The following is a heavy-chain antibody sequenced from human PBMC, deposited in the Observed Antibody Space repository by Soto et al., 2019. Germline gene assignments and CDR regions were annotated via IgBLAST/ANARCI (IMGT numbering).Heavy chain of an antibody. CDR2: IYHSGST. Sequence: TLSLTCAVSGGSISSGGYSWSWIRQPPGKGLEWIGYIYHSGSTYYNPSLKSRVTISVDRSKNQFSLKLSSVTAADTAVYYCARAHYGDYGYGMEVWGQGTTVTVSS. V-gene: IGHV4-30-2*01. D-gene: IGHD4-17*01. CDR3: ARAHYGDYGYGMEV. J-gene: IGHJ6*02. CDR1: GGSISSGGYS.